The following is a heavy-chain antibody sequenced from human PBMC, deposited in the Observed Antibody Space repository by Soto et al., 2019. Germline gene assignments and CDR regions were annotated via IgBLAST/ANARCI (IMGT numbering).Heavy chain of an antibody. CDR2: IKQDGSEK. Sequence: PGGSLRLSCAASGFTFSNAWINWVRQAPGKGLEWVANIKQDGSEKYYVDSVKGRFTISRDNAKNSLYLQMNSLRAEDTAVYYCARDHTVNNWFDPWGQGTLVTVSS. CDR1: GFTFSNAW. CDR3: ARDHTVNNWFDP. D-gene: IGHD4-4*01. V-gene: IGHV3-7*01. J-gene: IGHJ5*02.